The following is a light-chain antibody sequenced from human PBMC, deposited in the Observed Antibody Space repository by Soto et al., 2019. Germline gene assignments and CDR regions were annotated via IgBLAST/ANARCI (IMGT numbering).Light chain of an antibody. J-gene: IGKJ3*01. CDR3: QQYNNWPPVT. CDR1: PSVYNN. CDR2: GAS. V-gene: IGKV3-15*01. Sequence: EIVMTQSPATLSVSPGERATLSCRASPSVYNNLAWYQQKPGQAPRLLIYGASTRATGIPARFSGSGSGTEFTLTISSLQSEDFAVYFCQQYNNWPPVTFGPGTKVDI.